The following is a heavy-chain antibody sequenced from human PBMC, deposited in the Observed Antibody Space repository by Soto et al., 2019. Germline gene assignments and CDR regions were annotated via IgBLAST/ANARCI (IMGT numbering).Heavy chain of an antibody. Sequence: EVQLVESGGGLVQPGGSLRLSCAASGFTFTTYAMSWVRQPPGKGLEFVSSISYNGGNTYYANSVRGRFTISRDNSENTLYLQMGSLRAEDMAVYYCASNWNADYWGQGTLVTVSS. D-gene: IGHD1-1*01. V-gene: IGHV3-64*01. CDR1: GFTFTTYA. CDR2: ISYNGGNT. J-gene: IGHJ4*02. CDR3: ASNWNADY.